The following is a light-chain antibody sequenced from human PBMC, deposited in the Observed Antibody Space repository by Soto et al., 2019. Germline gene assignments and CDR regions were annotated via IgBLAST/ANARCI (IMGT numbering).Light chain of an antibody. Sequence: DLQMTQSPSSLSASVGDRVTITCRASQSISSYLNWYQQRPGKAPKLLIYAASSLQSGVPSRFGGSGSGTDFTLTISSLQPEDFATYYCQQTYTTPPRTFGQGTRVEIK. CDR2: AAS. CDR3: QQTYTTPPRT. CDR1: QSISSY. J-gene: IGKJ1*01. V-gene: IGKV1-39*01.